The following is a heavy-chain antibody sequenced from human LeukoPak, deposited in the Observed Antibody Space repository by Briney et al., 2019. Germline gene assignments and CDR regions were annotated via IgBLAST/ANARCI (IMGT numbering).Heavy chain of an antibody. V-gene: IGHV3-21*01. J-gene: IGHJ4*02. D-gene: IGHD4-17*01. Sequence: GSLRLSCAASGFTFSSYSMNWVRQAPGKGVEWVSSISSSSSYIYYADSVKGRFTISRDNAKNSLYLQMNSLRAEDTAVYYCARDFTTVTTTSFDYWGQGTLVTVSS. CDR1: GFTFSSYS. CDR3: ARDFTTVTTTSFDY. CDR2: ISSSSSYI.